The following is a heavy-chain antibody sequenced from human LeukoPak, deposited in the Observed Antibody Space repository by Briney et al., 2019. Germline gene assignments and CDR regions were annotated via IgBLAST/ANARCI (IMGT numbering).Heavy chain of an antibody. D-gene: IGHD2-2*01. CDR3: ARRRVGGYQLRRPSAFDP. CDR2: IYPGDSDT. J-gene: IGHJ5*02. CDR1: GFSFTTYW. Sequence: GESLKISCKGSGFSFTTYWIGWVRQVPGKGLEWMGIIYPGDSDTRYSPSFQGQVTISADKSISTAYLQWSSLQASDTAMYYCARRRVGGYQLRRPSAFDPWGQGTLVTVSS. V-gene: IGHV5-51*01.